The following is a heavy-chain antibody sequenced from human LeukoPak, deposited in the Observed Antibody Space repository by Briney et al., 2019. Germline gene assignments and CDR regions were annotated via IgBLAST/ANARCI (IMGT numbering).Heavy chain of an antibody. CDR2: ISASNCNT. Sequence: ASVKVSCKASGYTFTSYGISWVRQAPGQGLEWMGWISASNCNTNYAQKLQGRVTMTTDTSTSTAYMELRSLRSDDTAVYYRARVRGYYGSGSYHDAFDIWGQGTMVTVSS. J-gene: IGHJ3*02. V-gene: IGHV1-18*01. CDR1: GYTFTSYG. CDR3: ARVRGYYGSGSYHDAFDI. D-gene: IGHD3-10*01.